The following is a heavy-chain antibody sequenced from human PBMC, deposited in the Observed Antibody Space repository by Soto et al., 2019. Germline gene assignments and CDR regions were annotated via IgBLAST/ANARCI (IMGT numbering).Heavy chain of an antibody. V-gene: IGHV4-39*02. J-gene: IGHJ5*02. CDR1: GVSIHNSHSF. CDR2: VYHSGGS. D-gene: IGHD2-15*01. CDR3: GRVVEGATRHTDSDS. Sequence: SETLSLTCAVSGVSIHNSHSFWGWIRQPPGKGLEFIGSVYHSGGSYYNSSLKGRVTISVDTSNNQISLRVNSVTAADTAVYYCGRVVEGATRHTDSDSWGQGMLVTVSS.